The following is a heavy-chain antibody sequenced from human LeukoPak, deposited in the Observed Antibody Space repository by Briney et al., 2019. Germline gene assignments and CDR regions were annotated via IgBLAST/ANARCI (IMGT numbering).Heavy chain of an antibody. CDR1: DGSFTDYN. CDR2: IHHSGGT. V-gene: IGHV4-34*01. J-gene: IGHJ5*02. CDR3: VRNGYDSSGYYFWSDN. D-gene: IGHD3-22*01. Sequence: SETLSLTRAVYDGSFTDYNWSWIRQSPGKGLQWIAEIHHSGGTNYSPTLKSRVTLSVDTSKNQVSLNLRSVTAADTAVYYCVRNGYDSSGYYFWSDNRGQGTLVTVSS.